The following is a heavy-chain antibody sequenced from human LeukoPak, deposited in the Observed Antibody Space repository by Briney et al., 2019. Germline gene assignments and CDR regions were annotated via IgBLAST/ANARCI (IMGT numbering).Heavy chain of an antibody. D-gene: IGHD3-10*01. Sequence: GRSLRLSCAASGFTFSSYGMHWVRQAPGKGLEWVAVIWYDGSNKYYADSVKGRFTISRDNSKSTLYLQMNSLRAEDTAVYHCAKGSITYYYGSGRGAFDIWGQGTMVTVSS. CDR3: AKGSITYYYGSGRGAFDI. CDR2: IWYDGSNK. J-gene: IGHJ3*02. V-gene: IGHV3-33*06. CDR1: GFTFSSYG.